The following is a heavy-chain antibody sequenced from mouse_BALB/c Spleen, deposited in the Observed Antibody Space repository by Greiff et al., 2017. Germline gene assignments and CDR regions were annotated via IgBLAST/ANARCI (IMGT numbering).Heavy chain of an antibody. CDR1: GFTFTDYY. D-gene: IGHD1-2*01. CDR2: IRNKANGYTT. V-gene: IGHV7-3*02. Sequence: EVMLVESGGGLVQPGGSLRLSCATSGFTFTDYYMSWVRQPPGKALEWLGFIRNKANGYTTEYSASVKGRFTISRDNSQSILYLQMNTLRAEDSATYYCARDWTRPDYWGQGTTLTVSS. CDR3: ARDWTRPDY. J-gene: IGHJ2*01.